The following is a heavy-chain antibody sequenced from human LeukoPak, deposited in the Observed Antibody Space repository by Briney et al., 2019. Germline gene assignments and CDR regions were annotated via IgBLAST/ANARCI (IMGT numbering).Heavy chain of an antibody. CDR1: GYTFTGYY. CDR3: ARDAAGGDSSGTPYFDY. Sequence: ASVKVSCKASGYTFTGYYMHWVRQAPGQGLEWMGWVNPNSGGTNYAQKFQGRVTMTRDTSISTAYMELSRLRSDDTAVYYCARDAAGGDSSGTPYFDYWGQGTLVTVSS. V-gene: IGHV1-2*02. CDR2: VNPNSGGT. J-gene: IGHJ4*02. D-gene: IGHD3-22*01.